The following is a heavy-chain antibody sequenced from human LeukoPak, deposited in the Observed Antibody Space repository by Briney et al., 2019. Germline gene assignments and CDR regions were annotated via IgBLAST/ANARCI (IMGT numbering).Heavy chain of an antibody. CDR1: GYTFTGYY. J-gene: IGHJ6*02. CDR2: INPNSGGT. CDR3: ARDWSSSSPEAYYYYGMDV. V-gene: IGHV1-2*02. Sequence: GASVKVSCKASGYTFTGYYMHWVRQAPGQGLEWMGWINPNSGGTNYAQKFQGRVTMTRDTSISTAYMELSSLRSEDTAVYYCARDWSSSSPEAYYYYGMDVWGQGTTVTVSS. D-gene: IGHD6-6*01.